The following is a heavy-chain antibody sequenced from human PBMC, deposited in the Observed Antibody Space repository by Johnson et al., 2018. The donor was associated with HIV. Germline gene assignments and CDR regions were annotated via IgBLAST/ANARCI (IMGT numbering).Heavy chain of an antibody. D-gene: IGHD3-16*01. Sequence: VQLVESGGGFVQPGRSLRLSCAPSGFTIDDDAIHWVRQAPGKGLEWVSGISWNSDTIGYADSVKGRFAISRDNAKNSLYLQMNSLRAEDTAMYYCAKGLIMIVFGGGLAQDAFDMWGQGTMVTVSS. CDR3: AKGLIMIVFGGGLAQDAFDM. CDR2: ISWNSDTI. V-gene: IGHV3-9*01. J-gene: IGHJ3*02. CDR1: GFTIDDDA.